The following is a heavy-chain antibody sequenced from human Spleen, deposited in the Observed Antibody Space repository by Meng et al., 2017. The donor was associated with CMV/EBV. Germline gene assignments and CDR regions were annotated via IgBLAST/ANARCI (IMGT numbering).Heavy chain of an antibody. CDR2: MSYDGSNK. CDR3: AKDFSVIGGEYYFDI. D-gene: IGHD3-16*02. Sequence: GGSLRLSCAASGFTFSSYGMHWVRQGPGKGLEWVAVMSYDGSNKYYADSVKGRFTISRDNSKNTLYLQMNSLRVEDTAVYYCAKDFSVIGGEYYFDIWGQGALVTVSS. CDR1: GFTFSSYG. V-gene: IGHV3-30*19. J-gene: IGHJ4*02.